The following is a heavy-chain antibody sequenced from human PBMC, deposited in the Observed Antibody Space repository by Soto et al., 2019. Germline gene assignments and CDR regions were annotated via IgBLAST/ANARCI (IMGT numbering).Heavy chain of an antibody. CDR2: ISGSGRST. CDR1: GFTFSSYA. Sequence: GGSLRLSCAASGFTFSSYAMSWVRQAPGKGLEWVSVISGSGRSTYYTDSVKGRFTISRDNSKNTVYLLMNSLKAEDTAVYYCANVYFYDWSGCGFLDYRGQGTPVTASS. J-gene: IGHJ4*02. CDR3: ANVYFYDWSGCGFLDY. D-gene: IGHD3-22*01. V-gene: IGHV3-23*01.